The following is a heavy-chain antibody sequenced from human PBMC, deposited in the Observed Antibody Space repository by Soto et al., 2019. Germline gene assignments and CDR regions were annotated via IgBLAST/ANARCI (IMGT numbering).Heavy chain of an antibody. CDR2: ISYDGSNK. V-gene: IGHV3-30-3*01. Sequence: GGSLRLSCAGSGFTFKTYTFHWGRQPPGKGLEWVAVISYDGSNKYYADSVKGRFTVSRDNSKSTLFLQMNSLTPEDTAVYYCARASMYNWNQSPPDSWGQGTLVTVSS. CDR1: GFTFKTYT. J-gene: IGHJ4*02. D-gene: IGHD1-20*01. CDR3: ARASMYNWNQSPPDS.